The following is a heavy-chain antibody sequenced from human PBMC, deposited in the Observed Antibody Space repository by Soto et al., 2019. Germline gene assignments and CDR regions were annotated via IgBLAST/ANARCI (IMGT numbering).Heavy chain of an antibody. Sequence: GGSLRLSCAASGFTFSSYAMSWVRQAPGKGLEWVSAISGSGGSTYYADSVKGRFTISRDNSKNTLYLQMNSLRAEDTAVYYCAKDGTDIVATIAHYYYYGMDVWGQGTTVTVSS. CDR2: ISGSGGST. D-gene: IGHD5-12*01. J-gene: IGHJ6*02. CDR3: AKDGTDIVATIAHYYYYGMDV. CDR1: GFTFSSYA. V-gene: IGHV3-23*01.